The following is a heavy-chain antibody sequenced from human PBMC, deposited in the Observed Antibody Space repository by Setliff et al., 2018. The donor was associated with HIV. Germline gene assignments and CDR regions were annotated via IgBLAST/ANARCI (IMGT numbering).Heavy chain of an antibody. Sequence: PGGSLRLSCAASGFTFDDYAMHWVRQAPGKGLEWVSLINWDGGSTYYADSVKGRFTISRDNSKNSLYLQMNSLRAEDTALYYCAKDTDSGYDPFYGMDVWGQGTTVTVS. CDR1: GFTFDDYA. CDR2: INWDGGST. D-gene: IGHD5-12*01. CDR3: AKDTDSGYDPFYGMDV. J-gene: IGHJ6*02. V-gene: IGHV3-43D*04.